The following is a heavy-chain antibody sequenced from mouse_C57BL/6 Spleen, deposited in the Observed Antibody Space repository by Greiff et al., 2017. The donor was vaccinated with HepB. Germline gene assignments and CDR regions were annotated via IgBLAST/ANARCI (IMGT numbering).Heavy chain of an antibody. J-gene: IGHJ2*01. V-gene: IGHV1-15*01. CDR3: TREGTTVVATPYYFDY. D-gene: IGHD1-1*01. CDR1: GYTFTDYE. Sequence: VQLQQSGAELVRPGASVTLSCKASGYTFTDYEMHWVKQTPVHGLEWIGAIDPETGGTAYNQKFKAKAILTADKSSSTAYMELRSLTSEDSAVYYCTREGTTVVATPYYFDYWGQGTTLTVSS. CDR2: IDPETGGT.